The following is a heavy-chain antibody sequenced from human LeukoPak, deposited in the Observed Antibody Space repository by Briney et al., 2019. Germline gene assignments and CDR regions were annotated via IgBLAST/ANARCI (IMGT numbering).Heavy chain of an antibody. Sequence: SETLSLTCTVSGGSVSSTEFSWGWIRQPPGKGLQWVGNLYESGIPSYHPSLNSRVTIYVDTSKNQFYLKMTSVNAADTAVYYCARLSKGRYFDYIFDYWGQGSLVTVSS. D-gene: IGHD3-9*01. V-gene: IGHV4-39*01. CDR2: LYESGIP. J-gene: IGHJ4*02. CDR1: GGSVSSTEFS. CDR3: ARLSKGRYFDYIFDY.